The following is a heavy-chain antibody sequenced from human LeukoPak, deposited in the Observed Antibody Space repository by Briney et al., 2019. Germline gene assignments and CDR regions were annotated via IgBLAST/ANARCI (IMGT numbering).Heavy chain of an antibody. CDR2: IYYSGST. V-gene: IGHV4-31*03. Sequence: SETLSLTCTVSGGSISSGGYYWSWIRQHPGKGLEWIGYIYYSGSTYYNPSLKSRVTISVDTSKNQFSLKLSSVTAADTAVYYCARIITMIGDYWGQGTLVTVSS. J-gene: IGHJ4*02. CDR3: ARIITMIGDY. CDR1: GGSISSGGYY. D-gene: IGHD3-22*01.